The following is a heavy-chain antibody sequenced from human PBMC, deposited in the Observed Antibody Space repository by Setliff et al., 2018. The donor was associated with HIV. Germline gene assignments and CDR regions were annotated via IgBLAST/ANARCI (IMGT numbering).Heavy chain of an antibody. CDR2: TSAYNGNT. J-gene: IGHJ3*02. V-gene: IGHV1-18*01. D-gene: IGHD6-19*01. CDR3: ARAEGRAVAGLRDAFDS. Sequence: ASVKVSCKASGYTFTSYGISWVRQAPGQGLEWMGWTSAYNGNTNYAQKLQGRVTMTTDTSTSTAYMELRSLRSDDTAVYYCARAEGRAVAGLRDAFDSWGQGTMVTVSS. CDR1: GYTFTSYG.